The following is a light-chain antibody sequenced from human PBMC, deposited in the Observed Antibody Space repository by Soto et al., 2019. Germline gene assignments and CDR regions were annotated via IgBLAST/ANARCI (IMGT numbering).Light chain of an antibody. V-gene: IGKV3-20*01. J-gene: IGKJ4*01. CDR2: DTS. CDR1: QSVGRRY. Sequence: IVLTQSPGILSLSPGERATLSCRASQSVGRRYLAWYQQKPGQAPMLLIYDTSERASDIPDRFSGSGSGTDFILTISRLVPEDFAVYYCQYQGTFGGGTKVEIK. CDR3: QYQGT.